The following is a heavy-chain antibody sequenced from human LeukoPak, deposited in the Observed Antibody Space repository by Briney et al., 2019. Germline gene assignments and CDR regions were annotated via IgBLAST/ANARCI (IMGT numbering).Heavy chain of an antibody. CDR2: ISAYNGNT. D-gene: IGHD3-10*01. Sequence: GASVKVSCTASGYTFSNYGISGVRQAPGQGLEWMGWISAYNGNTDYAQNLRGRVTLTTDTSTSTAYMELRSLTSDDTAVYYCARDSVDGSGTYYSDSPDYWGQGTLVTVSS. CDR3: ARDSVDGSGTYYSDSPDY. CDR1: GYTFSNYG. J-gene: IGHJ4*02. V-gene: IGHV1-18*01.